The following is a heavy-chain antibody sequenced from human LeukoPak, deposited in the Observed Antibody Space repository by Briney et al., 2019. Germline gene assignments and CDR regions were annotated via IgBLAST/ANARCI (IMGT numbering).Heavy chain of an antibody. D-gene: IGHD4-23*01. CDR1: GGSISSYY. CDR3: ARASEFYCGNRYYYYGMDV. CDR2: IYYSGST. Sequence: SETLSLTCTVSGGSISSYYWSWIRQPPGKGLEWIGYIYYSGSTNYNPSLKSRVTISVDTSKNQFSLKLSSVTAADTAVYYCARASEFYCGNRYYYYGMDVWGQGNTVTVSS. J-gene: IGHJ6*02. V-gene: IGHV4-59*01.